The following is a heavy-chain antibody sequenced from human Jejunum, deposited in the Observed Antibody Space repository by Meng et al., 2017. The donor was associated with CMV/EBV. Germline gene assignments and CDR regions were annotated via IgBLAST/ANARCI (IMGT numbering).Heavy chain of an antibody. CDR3: VKPLAQVEFKGLLSGLGPRYYSYGMDV. CDR2: IKSKEDGETT. V-gene: IGHV3-15*01. D-gene: IGHD2-15*01. J-gene: IGHJ6*02. Sequence: PGKGLEWIARIKSKEDGETTDYAAPVNGRFIISRDDSQNTVYLQMNSLKSEDTAVYYCVKPLAQVEFKGLLSGLGPRYYSYGMDVWGHGTSVTVSS.